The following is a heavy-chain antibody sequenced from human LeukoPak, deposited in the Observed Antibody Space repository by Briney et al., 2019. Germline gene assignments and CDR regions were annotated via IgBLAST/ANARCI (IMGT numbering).Heavy chain of an antibody. Sequence: SETLSLTCTVSGASISSYYWSWIRQPPGKGLEWIGFISDSGSTNYNPSLKSRVTISVDTSKNQLSLELSSVTAADTAIYYCARQMYYYFDYWGQGTLVTVSS. V-gene: IGHV4-59*08. CDR1: GASISSYY. D-gene: IGHD2-8*01. J-gene: IGHJ4*02. CDR3: ARQMYYYFDY. CDR2: ISDSGST.